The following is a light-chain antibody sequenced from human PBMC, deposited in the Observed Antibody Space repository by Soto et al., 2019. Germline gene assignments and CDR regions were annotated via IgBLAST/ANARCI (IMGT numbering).Light chain of an antibody. J-gene: IGLJ1*01. CDR2: DVN. CDR3: CSFAGGFTFV. CDR1: SSDVGAYKY. Sequence: QSVMTQPRSVSGSPGKSVTMSCAGTSSDVGAYKYVSWFQQHPGKAPKVIIYDVNKRPSGVPDRFSGSKSGNTASLTISGLQADDEADYYCCSFAGGFTFVFGTGTKVTVL. V-gene: IGLV2-11*01.